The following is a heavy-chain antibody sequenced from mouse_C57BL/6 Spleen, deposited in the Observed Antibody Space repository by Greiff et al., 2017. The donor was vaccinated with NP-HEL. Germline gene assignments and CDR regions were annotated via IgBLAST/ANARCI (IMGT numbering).Heavy chain of an antibody. Sequence: VQLQQSGAELAKPGASVKLSCKASGYTFTSYWMHWVKQRPGQGLEWIGYINPSSGDTKYNQKFKDKATLTADKSSSTAYMQLSSLTYEDAAVYYCARGSIYYYGPTWFAYWGQGTLVTVSA. CDR3: ARGSIYYYGPTWFAY. CDR2: INPSSGDT. J-gene: IGHJ3*01. V-gene: IGHV1-7*01. CDR1: GYTFTSYW. D-gene: IGHD1-1*01.